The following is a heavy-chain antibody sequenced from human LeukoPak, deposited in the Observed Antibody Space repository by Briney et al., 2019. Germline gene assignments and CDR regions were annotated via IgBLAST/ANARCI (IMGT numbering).Heavy chain of an antibody. CDR3: AREESGWYYFDY. CDR1: GFTVSSNY. V-gene: IGHV3-53*01. J-gene: IGHJ4*02. CDR2: IYSGGST. Sequence: GGSLRLSCAASGFTVSSNYMSWVRQAPGKGLKWVSVIYSGGSTYYADSVKGRSTISRDNSKNTLYLQMNSLRAEDTAVYYCAREESGWYYFDYWGQGTLVTVSS. D-gene: IGHD6-19*01.